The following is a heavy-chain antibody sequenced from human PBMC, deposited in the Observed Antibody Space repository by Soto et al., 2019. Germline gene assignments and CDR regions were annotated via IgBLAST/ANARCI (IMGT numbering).Heavy chain of an antibody. D-gene: IGHD2-2*01. CDR3: ARSQGSSTSLEIYYYYYYGMDV. CDR1: GGTFSSYA. CDR2: IIPISDTT. Sequence: QVQLVQSGAEVKKPGSSVKVSCKASGGTFSSYAISWVRQAPGQGLEWMGGIIPISDTTNYAQKLQGRVTITADEYTSTAYMELSSLRSEDTAVYYCARSQGSSTSLEIYYYYYYGMDVWGQGTKVTVSS. V-gene: IGHV1-69*01. J-gene: IGHJ6*02.